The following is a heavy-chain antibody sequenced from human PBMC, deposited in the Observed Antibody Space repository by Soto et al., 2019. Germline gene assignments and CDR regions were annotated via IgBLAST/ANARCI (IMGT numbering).Heavy chain of an antibody. V-gene: IGHV3-7*03. D-gene: IGHD4-17*01. CDR3: ASDAATTVTLSGQYFHY. CDR1: GFSFSTYW. Sequence: EVQLVESGGGLVQPGGSLRLSCVASGFSFSTYWMSWVRQAPGKGLEWVANIKHDGSEKVYVDSVKGRFAISRDNAKNSLYLEMNSLRVEDTAIYYCASDAATTVTLSGQYFHYWGQGTTVSVSS. J-gene: IGHJ4*02. CDR2: IKHDGSEK.